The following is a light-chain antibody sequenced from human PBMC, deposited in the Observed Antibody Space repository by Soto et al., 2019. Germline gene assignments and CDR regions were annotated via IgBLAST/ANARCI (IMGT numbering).Light chain of an antibody. CDR1: SSDVGGYKY. CDR2: EVN. Sequence: QSALTRPPSASGSPGQSVTISCTGTSSDVGGYKYVSWYQQHPGKAPKLMIFEVNKRPSGVPDRFAGAKSGNTASLTVSGLLAEDVADYYCSSYAGINNLGVFGTGTKVPVL. J-gene: IGLJ1*01. CDR3: SSYAGINNLGV. V-gene: IGLV2-8*01.